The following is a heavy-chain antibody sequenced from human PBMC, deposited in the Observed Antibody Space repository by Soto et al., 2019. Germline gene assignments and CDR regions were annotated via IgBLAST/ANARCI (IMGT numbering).Heavy chain of an antibody. Sequence: GASVKVSCKASGYTFTSYGISWVRQAPGQGLEWMGWISAYNGNTNYAQKLQGRVTMTTDTSTSTAYMELRSLRSDDTAVYYCTVVVAANYRAEYFQHWGQGTLVTVSS. CDR3: TVVVAANYRAEYFQH. D-gene: IGHD2-15*01. CDR2: ISAYNGNT. J-gene: IGHJ1*01. CDR1: GYTFTSYG. V-gene: IGHV1-18*01.